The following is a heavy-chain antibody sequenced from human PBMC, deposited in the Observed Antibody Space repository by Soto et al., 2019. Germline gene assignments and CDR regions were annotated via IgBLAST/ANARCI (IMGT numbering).Heavy chain of an antibody. J-gene: IGHJ4*02. D-gene: IGHD6-19*01. CDR3: ARESKGYSSGWYVDYFDY. V-gene: IGHV1-18*01. Sequence: QVQLVQSGAEVKKPGASVKVSCKASGYTFTSYGISWVRQAPGQGLEWMGWISAYNGNTNYAQKLQGRVTITTDTSTSTAYMELRSLRSDDTAVYYCARESKGYSSGWYVDYFDYWGQGTLVTVSS. CDR1: GYTFTSYG. CDR2: ISAYNGNT.